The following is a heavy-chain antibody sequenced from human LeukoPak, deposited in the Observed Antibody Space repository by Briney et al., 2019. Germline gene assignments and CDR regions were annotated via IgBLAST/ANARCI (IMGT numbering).Heavy chain of an antibody. CDR1: GASISDYY. CDR2: FYYTGIA. V-gene: IGHV4-59*08. J-gene: IGHJ4*02. D-gene: IGHD1-26*01. Sequence: SETLSLTCTVSGASISDYYWGWIRQPPGRGLEYIGYFYYTGIANYNPSLNSRVTMSVDTSRNQLSLKLTSVTAADTALYFCARHLSGGTYPLDSWGRGILVTVSS. CDR3: ARHLSGGTYPLDS.